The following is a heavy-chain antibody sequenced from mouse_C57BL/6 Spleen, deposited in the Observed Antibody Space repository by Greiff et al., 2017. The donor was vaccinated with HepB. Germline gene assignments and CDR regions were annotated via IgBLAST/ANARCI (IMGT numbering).Heavy chain of an antibody. CDR3: ARPDGYSRYWYLDV. D-gene: IGHD2-3*01. V-gene: IGHV1-69*01. CDR2: IDPSDSYT. J-gene: IGHJ1*03. CDR1: GYTFTSYW. Sequence: VQLQQPGAELVMPGASVKLSCKASGYTFTSYWMHWVKQRPGQGLEWIGEIDPSDSYTNYNQKFKGKSTLTVDKSSSTAYMQLSSLTSEDSAVYYCARPDGYSRYWYLDVWGTGTTVTVSS.